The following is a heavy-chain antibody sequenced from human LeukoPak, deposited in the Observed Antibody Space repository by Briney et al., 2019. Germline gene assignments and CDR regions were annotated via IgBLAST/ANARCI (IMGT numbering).Heavy chain of an antibody. Sequence: PGGSLRLSCAASGFTASSIHMSWVRQAPGKGLEWVSVIYGGGSTYYADSVKGRFTISRDNSKNTLYLQMNSLRAEDTAVYYCARGGGYYLGNYWGQGTLVTVSS. CDR2: IYGGGST. CDR1: GFTASSIH. D-gene: IGHD3-22*01. CDR3: ARGGGYYLGNY. V-gene: IGHV3-53*01. J-gene: IGHJ4*02.